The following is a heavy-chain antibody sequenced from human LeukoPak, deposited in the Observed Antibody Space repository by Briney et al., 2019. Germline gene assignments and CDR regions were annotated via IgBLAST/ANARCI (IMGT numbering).Heavy chain of an antibody. J-gene: IGHJ6*02. Sequence: SETLSLTCTVSGGSISSGGYYWGWIRQHPGKGLEWIGYIYYSGSTYYNPSLKSRVTISVDTSKNQFSLKLSSVTAADAAVYYCARAGAFDYYYGMDVWGQGTTVTVSS. V-gene: IGHV4-31*03. CDR3: ARAGAFDYYYGMDV. CDR1: GGSISSGGYY. CDR2: IYYSGST. D-gene: IGHD7-27*01.